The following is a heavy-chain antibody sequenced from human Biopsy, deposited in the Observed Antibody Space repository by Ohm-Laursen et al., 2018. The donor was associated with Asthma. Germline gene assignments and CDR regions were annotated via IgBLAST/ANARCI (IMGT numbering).Heavy chain of an antibody. D-gene: IGHD3-3*01. V-gene: IGHV3-7*01. J-gene: IGHJ1*01. CDR1: GFTFCDYC. Sequence: SLTLSCTASGFTFCDYCMSWVRQVQGQGLEWVANIKHDGSEKNHEDSLKGRFTISRDNAKNLLFLQMNSLRAEDTAVYYCARTFHFWSPYHAEHYQLWGQGTLVTVSS. CDR2: IKHDGSEK. CDR3: ARTFHFWSPYHAEHYQL.